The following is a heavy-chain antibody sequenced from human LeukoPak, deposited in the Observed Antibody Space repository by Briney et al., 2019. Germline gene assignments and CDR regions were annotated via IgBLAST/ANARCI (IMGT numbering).Heavy chain of an antibody. V-gene: IGHV4-31*03. D-gene: IGHD3-22*01. Sequence: SEALSLTCTVSGGSISTGGYYWSWIRQHPGKGLEWIAYIYYSGSTYYNPSLKSRVTISVDTSKNQFSLKLSSVTAADTAVYYCARFHTSGYYRHFDFWGQGTLVTVSS. CDR3: ARFHTSGYYRHFDF. CDR2: IYYSGST. J-gene: IGHJ4*02. CDR1: GGSISTGGYY.